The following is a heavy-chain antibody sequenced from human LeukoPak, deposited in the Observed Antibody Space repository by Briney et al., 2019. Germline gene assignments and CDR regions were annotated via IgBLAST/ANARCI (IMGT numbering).Heavy chain of an antibody. CDR1: GGSISSYY. CDR2: INHSGST. D-gene: IGHD3-3*01. V-gene: IGHV4-34*01. Sequence: SETLSLTCTVSGGSISSYYWSWIRQPPGKGLEWIGEINHSGSTNYNPSLKSRVTISVDTSKNQFSLKLSSVTAADTAVYYCARHKTIFGVVTGTPGAFDIWGQGTMVTVSS. CDR3: ARHKTIFGVVTGTPGAFDI. J-gene: IGHJ3*02.